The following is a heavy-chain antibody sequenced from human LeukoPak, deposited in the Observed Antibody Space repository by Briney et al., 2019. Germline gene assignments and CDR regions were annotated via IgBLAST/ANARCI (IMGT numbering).Heavy chain of an antibody. CDR1: GGSISSYY. CDR2: IYYSGST. V-gene: IGHV4-59*01. CDR3: ARRNSVTVAFDY. Sequence: SQTLSLTCTVSGGSISSYYWSWIRQPPGKGLEWIGYIYYSGSTNYNPSLKSRVTISVDTSKNQFSLKLSSVTAADTAVYYCARRNSVTVAFDYWGQGTLVTVSS. D-gene: IGHD1-14*01. J-gene: IGHJ4*02.